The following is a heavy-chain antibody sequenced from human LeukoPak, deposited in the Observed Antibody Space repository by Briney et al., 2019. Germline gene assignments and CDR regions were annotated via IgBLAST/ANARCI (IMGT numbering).Heavy chain of an antibody. D-gene: IGHD1-26*01. CDR2: ISGSGGST. CDR1: GFTVSGSY. CDR3: AKALRGGSYTTYYFDY. J-gene: IGHJ4*02. V-gene: IGHV3-23*01. Sequence: PGGSLRLSCAASGFTVSGSYMSWVRQAPGKGLEWVSAISGSGGSTYYADSVKGRFTISRDNSKNTLYLQMNSLRAEDTAVYYCAKALRGGSYTTYYFDYWGQGTLVTVSS.